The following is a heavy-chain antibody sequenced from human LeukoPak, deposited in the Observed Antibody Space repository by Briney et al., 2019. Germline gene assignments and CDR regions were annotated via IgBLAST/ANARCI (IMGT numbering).Heavy chain of an antibody. CDR2: ISSSGDNT. J-gene: IGHJ4*02. CDR1: GFTFSNYA. D-gene: IGHD5-12*01. V-gene: IGHV3-23*01. CDR3: ARRGWLINFDY. Sequence: GGSLRLSCAASGFTFSNYAMSWVRQAPGKGLEWVSTISSSGDNTHYADSVEGRFTISRDNSKNTLYLQMNTLRAEDTAIFYCARRGWLINFDYWGQGTLVTVSS.